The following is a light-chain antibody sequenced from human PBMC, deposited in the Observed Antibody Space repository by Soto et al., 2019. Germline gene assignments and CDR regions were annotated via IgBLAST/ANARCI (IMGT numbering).Light chain of an antibody. CDR1: NSDVGNYNL. CDR2: DVN. V-gene: IGLV2-23*02. Sequence: QSVLSQPASVSGSPGQSIAISCTGTNSDVGNYNLVSWYQQYPGKAPKLIIYDVNKRPSGVSDRFSGSKSGNTASLTISGLQAEDEADYYCCSYAGSRALVFGGGTKVTVL. J-gene: IGLJ3*02. CDR3: CSYAGSRALV.